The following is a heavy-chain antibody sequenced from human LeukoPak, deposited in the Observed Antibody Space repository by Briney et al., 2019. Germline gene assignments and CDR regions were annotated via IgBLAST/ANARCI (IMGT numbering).Heavy chain of an antibody. D-gene: IGHD6-19*01. CDR2: IWYDGSNK. CDR3: ARETVRIAVAGTPDY. V-gene: IGHV3-33*01. J-gene: IGHJ4*02. Sequence: GGSLRLSCAASGFTFSSYGMHWVRQAPGKGLEWVAVIWYDGSNKYYADSVKGRFTISRDNSKNTLYLQMNSLRAEDTAVYYCARETVRIAVAGTPDYWGQGTLVTVSS. CDR1: GFTFSSYG.